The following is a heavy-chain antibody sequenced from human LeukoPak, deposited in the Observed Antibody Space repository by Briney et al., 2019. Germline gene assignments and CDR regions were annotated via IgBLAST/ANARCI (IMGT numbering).Heavy chain of an antibody. V-gene: IGHV3-23*01. CDR3: AGHYDSSGSDWYFDL. CDR2: ISGSGDTT. Sequence: GGSLRLSCAASGFTFSSYALTWVRQAPGMGLEWVSAISGSGDTTYYADSVKGRFTISRDNSKNTLYLQMNSLRAEDTAVYYCAGHYDSSGSDWYFDLWGRGTLVTVSS. J-gene: IGHJ2*01. CDR1: GFTFSSYA. D-gene: IGHD3-22*01.